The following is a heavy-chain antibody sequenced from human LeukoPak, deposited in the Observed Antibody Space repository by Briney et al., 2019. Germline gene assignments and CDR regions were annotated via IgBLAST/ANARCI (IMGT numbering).Heavy chain of an antibody. Sequence: GGSLRLSCEASGFTFSSYAMSWVRQAPGEGLEWVSTISGSGSSTYYADSVKGRFTISRDNSKNAVYLQMNSLRADDTAVYFCAKRTTVTKGYFDFWGQGTLVTVSS. CDR2: ISGSGSST. J-gene: IGHJ4*02. D-gene: IGHD4-17*01. CDR3: AKRTTVTKGYFDF. CDR1: GFTFSSYA. V-gene: IGHV3-23*01.